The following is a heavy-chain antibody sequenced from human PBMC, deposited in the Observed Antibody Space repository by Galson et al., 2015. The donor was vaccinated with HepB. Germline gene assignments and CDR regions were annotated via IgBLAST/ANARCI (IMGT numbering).Heavy chain of an antibody. CDR3: ARLTYGREYFDY. Sequence: SLRLSCAASGFTVSSNYMSWVRQAPGKGLEWVSVIYSGGSTYYANSVKGRFTISRDTSKNTVYLQMNSLRAEDTAVYYCARLTYGREYFDYWGQGTLVTVSS. CDR1: GFTVSSNY. D-gene: IGHD4-17*01. V-gene: IGHV3-53*01. J-gene: IGHJ4*02. CDR2: IYSGGST.